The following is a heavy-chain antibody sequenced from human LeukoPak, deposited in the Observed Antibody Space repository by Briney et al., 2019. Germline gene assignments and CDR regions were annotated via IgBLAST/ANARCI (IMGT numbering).Heavy chain of an antibody. CDR2: INWNGGRT. CDR3: ARDSGYSSGWFGDV. D-gene: IGHD6-19*01. CDR1: GFIFDDYG. V-gene: IGHV3-20*04. J-gene: IGHJ6*04. Sequence: GGSLRLSCAASGFIFDDYGMSWVRQALGKGLEWVSGINWNGGRTGYADSVKGRFTISRDNAKNSLYLQMNSLRAEDTALYYCARDSGYSSGWFGDVWGKGTTVTVSS.